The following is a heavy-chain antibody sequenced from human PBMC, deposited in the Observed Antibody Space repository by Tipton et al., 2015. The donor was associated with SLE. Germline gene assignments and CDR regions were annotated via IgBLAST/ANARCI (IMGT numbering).Heavy chain of an antibody. Sequence: TLSLTCTVSGTSISGYYWNWIRQSPGRGLEWVGYISYSGNTNYNPSLKSRVTISVDTSKNQFSLKLSSVTAADTAVYYCARDGGGYMDVWGKGTTVTVSS. J-gene: IGHJ6*03. CDR2: ISYSGNT. V-gene: IGHV4-59*01. D-gene: IGHD3-16*01. CDR1: GTSISGYY. CDR3: ARDGGGYMDV.